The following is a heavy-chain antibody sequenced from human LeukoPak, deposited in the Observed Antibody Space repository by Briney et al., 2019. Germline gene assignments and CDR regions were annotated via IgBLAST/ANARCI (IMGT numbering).Heavy chain of an antibody. CDR2: IGTAGDT. V-gene: IGHV3-13*01. Sequence: GGSLRLSCAASGFTFSSYDMHWVRQATGKGLEWVSAIGTAGDTYYPGSVKGRFTISRENAKNSLYLQMNSLRAEDTAVYYCASLTPYLYSGSYGDAFDIWGQGTMVTVSS. D-gene: IGHD1-26*01. CDR1: GFTFSSYD. J-gene: IGHJ3*02. CDR3: ASLTPYLYSGSYGDAFDI.